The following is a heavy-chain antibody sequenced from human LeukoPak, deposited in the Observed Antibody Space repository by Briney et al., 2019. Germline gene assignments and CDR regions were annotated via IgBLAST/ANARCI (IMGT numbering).Heavy chain of an antibody. Sequence: SETLSVTCAVSGGSISSSHWWSWVRQSPGKGLEWIGEISHRGSTKYNPSLKSRVTISLDNSKNQFSLTLNSVTAADTAIYYCARDPHTMTNDMLGFDPWGQGTLVTVSS. V-gene: IGHV4-4*02. D-gene: IGHD4-17*01. CDR3: ARDPHTMTNDMLGFDP. CDR1: GGSISSSHW. J-gene: IGHJ5*02. CDR2: ISHRGST.